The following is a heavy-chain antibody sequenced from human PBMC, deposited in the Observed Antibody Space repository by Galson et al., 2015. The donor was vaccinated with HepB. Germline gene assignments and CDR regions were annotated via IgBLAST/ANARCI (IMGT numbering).Heavy chain of an antibody. CDR3: ARIRGVVVPAADYYFDY. CDR2: INPNSGGT. Sequence: SVKVSCKASGGTFSSYAISWVRQAPGQGLEWMGWINPNSGGTNYAQKFQGRVTMTRDTSISTAYMELSRLRSDDTAVYYCARIRGVVVPAADYYFDYWGQGTLVTVSS. J-gene: IGHJ4*02. V-gene: IGHV1-2*02. D-gene: IGHD2-2*01. CDR1: GGTFSSYA.